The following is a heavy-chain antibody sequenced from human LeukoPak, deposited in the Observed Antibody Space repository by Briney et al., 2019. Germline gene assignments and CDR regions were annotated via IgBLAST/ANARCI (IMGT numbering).Heavy chain of an antibody. CDR1: GFIVSSNY. J-gene: IGHJ4*02. Sequence: GGSLRLSCAASGFIVSSNYLHWVRQAPGKGLEWVSVVYSGGSTYYAGSVKGRFTVSRDNAKNSLYLQMSSLRAEDTALYYCARQAICGDNCYYRHLDLWGQGTLVTVSS. D-gene: IGHD2-21*01. CDR3: ARQAICGDNCYYRHLDL. V-gene: IGHV3-66*04. CDR2: VYSGGST.